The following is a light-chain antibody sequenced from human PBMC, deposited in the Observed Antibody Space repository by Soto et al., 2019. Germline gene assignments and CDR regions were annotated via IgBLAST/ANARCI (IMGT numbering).Light chain of an antibody. V-gene: IGLV2-11*01. CDR1: SSDVGGYNY. J-gene: IGLJ1*01. CDR3: CSYAGSYIYV. CDR2: DVT. Sequence: ALTQPRSVSGSPGQSVTISCTGTSSDVGGYNYVSWYQQHPDKAPKVMIYDVTKRPSGVPDRFSGSKSGNTASLTISGLQAEDEADYYCCSYAGSYIYVFGTGTKSPS.